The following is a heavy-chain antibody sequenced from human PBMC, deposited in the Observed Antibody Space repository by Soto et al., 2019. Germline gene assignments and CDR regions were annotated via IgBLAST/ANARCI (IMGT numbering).Heavy chain of an antibody. CDR3: AKDRKADYGDYVEAFDI. D-gene: IGHD4-17*01. J-gene: IGHJ3*02. CDR2: ISGSGGST. Sequence: EVQLLESGGGLVQPGGSLRLSCAASGFTFSSYAMSWVRQAPGKGLEWASAISGSGGSTYYADSVKGRFTISRDNSKNTLYLQMNSLRAEDTAVYYCAKDRKADYGDYVEAFDIWGQGTMVTVSS. CDR1: GFTFSSYA. V-gene: IGHV3-23*01.